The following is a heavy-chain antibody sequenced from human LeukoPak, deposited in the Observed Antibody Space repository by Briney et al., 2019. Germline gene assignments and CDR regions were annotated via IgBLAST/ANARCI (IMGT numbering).Heavy chain of an antibody. D-gene: IGHD3-10*01. CDR3: AMTPSRSGSYNY. CDR1: GFTFSSYA. V-gene: IGHV3-23*01. Sequence: PGGSLRLSCAASGFTFSSYAMSWVRQAPGKGLEWVSAISGSGGSTYYADSVKGRFTISRDNSKNTLYLQMNSLRAEDTAVYYCAMTPSRSGSYNYWGQGTLVTVSS. CDR2: ISGSGGST. J-gene: IGHJ4*02.